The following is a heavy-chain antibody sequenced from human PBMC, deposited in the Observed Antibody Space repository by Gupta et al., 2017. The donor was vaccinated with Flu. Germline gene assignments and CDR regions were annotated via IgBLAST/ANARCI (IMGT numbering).Heavy chain of an antibody. CDR1: GFTFNTYG. Sequence: QVQLVESGGGVVQPGRSLRLSCAASGFTFNTYGIHWVRQAPGKGREWVAVIWYDGSNEYYADSVKGRFTISRDNSKNTLYLQMNSLRAEDTAVYYCARGCGSGSPMYHFDYWGQGTLVTVSS. D-gene: IGHD3-10*01. V-gene: IGHV3-33*01. CDR3: ARGCGSGSPMYHFDY. J-gene: IGHJ4*02. CDR2: IWYDGSNE.